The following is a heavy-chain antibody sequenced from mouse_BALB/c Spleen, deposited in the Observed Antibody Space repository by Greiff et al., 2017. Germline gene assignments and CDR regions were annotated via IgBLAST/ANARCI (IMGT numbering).Heavy chain of an antibody. CDR3: ARRYDYVAYAMDY. J-gene: IGHJ4*01. V-gene: IGHV1-9*01. Sequence: QVQLQQSGAELMKPGASVKISCKATGYTFSSYWIEWVKQRPGHGLEWIGEILPGSGSTNYNEKFKGKATFTADTSSNTAYMQLSSLTSEDSAVYYCARRYDYVAYAMDYWGQGTSVTVSS. CDR2: ILPGSGST. D-gene: IGHD2-4*01. CDR1: GYTFSSYW.